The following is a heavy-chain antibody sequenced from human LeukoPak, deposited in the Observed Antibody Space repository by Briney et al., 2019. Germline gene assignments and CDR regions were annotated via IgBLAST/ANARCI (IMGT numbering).Heavy chain of an antibody. V-gene: IGHV1-69*05. J-gene: IGHJ1*01. D-gene: IGHD3-22*01. Sequence: SVKVSCKASGGTFSSYAIRWVRQAPGQGLEWMVGIIPIFGTANYAQKFQGRVTITTDESTSTAYMELSSLRSEDTAVYYCARHSDYYDSSGPFQHWGQGTLVTVSS. CDR3: ARHSDYYDSSGPFQH. CDR2: IIPIFGTA. CDR1: GGTFSSYA.